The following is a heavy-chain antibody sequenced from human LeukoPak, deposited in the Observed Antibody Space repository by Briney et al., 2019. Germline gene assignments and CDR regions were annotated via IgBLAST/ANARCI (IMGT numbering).Heavy chain of an antibody. CDR3: ATYDFWSGFGLGN. J-gene: IGHJ4*02. D-gene: IGHD3-3*01. CDR2: INQYGSES. V-gene: IGHV3-7*01. Sequence: GRSPRLSCAASGFTFSSYWMSWVRQAPGKGLKWLVNINQYGSESYSVDSVKGRFTISRDNTKNSLYLQMSSLRAEDAAVYYCATYDFWSGFGLGNWGQGTLVTVSS. CDR1: GFTFSSYW.